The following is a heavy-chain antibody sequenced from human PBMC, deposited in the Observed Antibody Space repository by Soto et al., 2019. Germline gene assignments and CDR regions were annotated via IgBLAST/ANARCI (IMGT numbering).Heavy chain of an antibody. V-gene: IGHV4-39*01. CDR3: ARRQGGRGVDY. CDR2: IYYSGST. D-gene: IGHD1-26*01. Sequence: SETLSLTCTVSGGSISSSSYYWGWIRQPPGKGLEWIGNIYYSGSTYYNPSLKSRVTISVDTSKNQFSLKLSSVTAEDTAVYFCARRQGGRGVDYWGQGTLVTVSS. J-gene: IGHJ4*02. CDR1: GGSISSSSYY.